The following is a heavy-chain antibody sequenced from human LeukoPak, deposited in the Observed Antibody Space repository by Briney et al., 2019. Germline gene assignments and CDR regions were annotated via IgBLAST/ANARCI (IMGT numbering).Heavy chain of an antibody. CDR3: ATGGYFFDY. J-gene: IGHJ4*02. Sequence: GGSLRLSCAASGFTFNNAWMNWVRQAPGKGLEWVGRMKSNPDGGATDSAAPGKGRFTISRDDSKNTVYLQISSLKTEDTAVYYCATGGYFFDYWGQGTLVTVSS. CDR2: MKSNPDGGAT. V-gene: IGHV3-15*01. CDR1: GFTFNNAW.